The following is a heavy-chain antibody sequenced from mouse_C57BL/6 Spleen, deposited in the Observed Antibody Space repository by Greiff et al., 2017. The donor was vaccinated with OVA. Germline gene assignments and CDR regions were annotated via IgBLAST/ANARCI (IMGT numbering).Heavy chain of an antibody. Sequence: EVQLQESGPGLVKPSQSLSLTCSVTGYSITSGYYWNWIRQFPGNKLEWMGYISYDGSNNYNPSLKNRISITRDTSKNQFFLKLNSVTTEDTATYYCARGGWLLEAMDYWGQGTSVTVSS. D-gene: IGHD2-3*01. V-gene: IGHV3-6*01. J-gene: IGHJ4*01. CDR2: ISYDGSN. CDR3: ARGGWLLEAMDY. CDR1: GYSITSGYY.